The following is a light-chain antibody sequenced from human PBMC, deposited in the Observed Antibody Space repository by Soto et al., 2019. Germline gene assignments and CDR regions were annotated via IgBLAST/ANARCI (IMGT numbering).Light chain of an antibody. J-gene: IGLJ1*01. V-gene: IGLV1-47*01. CDR1: SSNIGRDY. CDR2: RGN. CDR3: VAWDDSLSGYV. Sequence: QSVLTQPPSVSGTPGQRVNLSCSGSSSNIGRDYVYWYQQFPGTAPKLLIYRGNQRPSGVPDRFSGSKSGTSASLAISGRRSDDEADYYCVAWDDSLSGYVFGTGTKVTVL.